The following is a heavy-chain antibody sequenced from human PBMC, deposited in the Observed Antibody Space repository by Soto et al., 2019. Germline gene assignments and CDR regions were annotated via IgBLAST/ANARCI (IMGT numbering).Heavy chain of an antibody. D-gene: IGHD2-15*01. CDR1: GFTFGDYA. CDR3: TRDLGDIVVVVAATSLFDY. Sequence: GGSLRLSCTASGFTFGDYAMSWFRQAPGKGLEWVGFIRSKAYGGTTEYAASVKGRFTISRDDSKSIAYLQMNSLKTEDTAVYYCTRDLGDIVVVVAATSLFDYWGQGTLVTVSS. V-gene: IGHV3-49*03. CDR2: IRSKAYGGTT. J-gene: IGHJ4*02.